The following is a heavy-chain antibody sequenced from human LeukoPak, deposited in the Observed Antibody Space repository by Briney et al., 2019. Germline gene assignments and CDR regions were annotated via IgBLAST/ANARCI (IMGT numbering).Heavy chain of an antibody. J-gene: IGHJ5*02. V-gene: IGHV1-8*01. CDR2: MNPNSGNT. Sequence: GASVKVSCKASGYTFTSYDNNWVRQATGQGLEWMGWMNPNSGNTGYAQKFQGRVTMTRNTSISTAYMELSSLRSEDTAVYYCARGGGSSIWYNWFDPWGQGTLVTVSS. CDR3: ARGGGSSIWYNWFDP. D-gene: IGHD6-13*01. CDR1: GYTFTSYD.